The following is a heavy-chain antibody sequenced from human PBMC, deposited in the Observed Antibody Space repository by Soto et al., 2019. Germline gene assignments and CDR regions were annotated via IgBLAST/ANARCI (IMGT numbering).Heavy chain of an antibody. CDR1: GGSVSSGSYY. Sequence: SETLSLTCTVSGGSVSSGSYYWSWIRQPPGKGLEWIGYIYYSGSTNYNPSLKSRVTISVDTSKNQFSLKLSSVTAADTAVYYCARVFYSSSWVDPWGQGTLVTVSS. V-gene: IGHV4-61*01. CDR3: ARVFYSSSWVDP. J-gene: IGHJ5*02. CDR2: IYYSGST. D-gene: IGHD6-6*01.